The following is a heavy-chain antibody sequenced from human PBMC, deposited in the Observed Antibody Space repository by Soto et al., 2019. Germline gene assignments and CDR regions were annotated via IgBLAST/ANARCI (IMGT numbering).Heavy chain of an antibody. CDR1: GGSVSSGSYY. CDR2: IYYSGST. D-gene: IGHD3-3*01. CDR3: ARTLARYYFDY. Sequence: QVQLQESGPGLVKPSETLSLTCTVSGGSVSSGSYYWSWIRQPPGKGLEWIGYIYYSGSTNYNPTLKVRVTISVDTSKNQFSLKLSSVTAADTAVYYCARTLARYYFDYWGQGTLVTVSS. J-gene: IGHJ4*02. V-gene: IGHV4-61*01.